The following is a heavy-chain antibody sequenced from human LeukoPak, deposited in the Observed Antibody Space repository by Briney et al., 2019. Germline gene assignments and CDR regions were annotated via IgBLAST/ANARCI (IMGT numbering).Heavy chain of an antibody. J-gene: IGHJ4*02. CDR2: ISGSGGST. D-gene: IGHD3-22*01. Sequence: GGSLRLSCAASGFTFSSYAMSWVRQAPGKGLEWVSAISGSGGSTYYADFVKGRFTISRDNSKNTLYLQMNSLRAEDTAVYYCAKTAYYYDSSGYYYFGYWGQGTLVTVSS. CDR1: GFTFSSYA. V-gene: IGHV3-23*01. CDR3: AKTAYYYDSSGYYYFGY.